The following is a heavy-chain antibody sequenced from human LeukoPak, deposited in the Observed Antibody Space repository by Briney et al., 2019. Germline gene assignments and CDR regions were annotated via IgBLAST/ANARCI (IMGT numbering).Heavy chain of an antibody. CDR2: IYHSGST. D-gene: IGHD6-19*01. CDR1: GGSISSSNW. V-gene: IGHV4-4*02. Sequence: SETLSLTCAVSGGSISSSNWWSWVRQPPGKGLEWIGEIYHSGSTNYNPSLKSRVTISVGKSKNQFSLKLSSVTAADTAVYYCARDRIAVAGTNYYYYGMDVWGQGTTVTVSS. J-gene: IGHJ6*02. CDR3: ARDRIAVAGTNYYYYGMDV.